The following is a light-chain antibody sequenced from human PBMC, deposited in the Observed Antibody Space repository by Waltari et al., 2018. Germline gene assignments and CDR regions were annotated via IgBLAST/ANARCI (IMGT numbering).Light chain of an antibody. CDR3: ATWDGSLTAWV. CDR1: TAHIGRNY. CDR2: RNN. Sequence: QSVLTQPPSASGTPGPRVTNSCYGSTAHIGRNYVDWYLQFPGTAPNRLVYRNNERPSGVPDRISGSKSGTSASLAISGLRSEDEADYYCATWDGSLTAWVFGGGTKVTVL. V-gene: IGLV1-47*01. J-gene: IGLJ3*02.